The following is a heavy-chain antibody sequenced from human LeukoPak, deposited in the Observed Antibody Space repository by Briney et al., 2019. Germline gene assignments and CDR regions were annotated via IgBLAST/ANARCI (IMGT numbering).Heavy chain of an antibody. Sequence: PGGSLRLSCAASGFTFSNYAMSWVRQAPGKGLEWVSATTGSGGSTYYADSVRGRFTISRDNSKNTLYLQMNSLRAEDTDVYYCAREGDSSGYYSRDPFDFWGQGTLVTVSS. CDR3: AREGDSSGYYSRDPFDF. J-gene: IGHJ4*02. V-gene: IGHV3-23*01. D-gene: IGHD3-22*01. CDR1: GFTFSNYA. CDR2: TTGSGGST.